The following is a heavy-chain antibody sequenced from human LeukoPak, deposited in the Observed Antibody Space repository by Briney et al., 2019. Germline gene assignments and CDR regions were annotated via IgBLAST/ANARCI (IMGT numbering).Heavy chain of an antibody. CDR1: RGSISSNNHY. CDR3: AKQVCSSTSCYVDY. D-gene: IGHD2-2*01. J-gene: IGHJ4*02. CDR2: IYHSGST. Sequence: SETLSLTCTVSRGSISSNNHYWAWIRQPPGKGLEWIGMIYHSGSTNCNPSLKSRVTIFVDTSTNQFSLKLSSVTAADTAVYYCAKQVCSSTSCYVDYWGQRTLVAVSS. V-gene: IGHV4-39*01.